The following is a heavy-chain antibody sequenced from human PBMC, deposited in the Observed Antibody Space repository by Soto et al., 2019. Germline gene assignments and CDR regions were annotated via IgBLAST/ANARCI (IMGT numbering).Heavy chain of an antibody. CDR3: AREILSVIVGATGSFDY. Sequence: QVQLVQSGAEVKKPGSSVKVSCKASGGTFSSYAISWVRQAPGQGLEWMGGIIPIFGTANYAQKFQGRVTITADESTSTAYMELSSLRSEDTAVYSCAREILSVIVGATGSFDYWGQGTLVTVSS. V-gene: IGHV1-69*01. D-gene: IGHD1-26*01. J-gene: IGHJ4*02. CDR2: IIPIFGTA. CDR1: GGTFSSYA.